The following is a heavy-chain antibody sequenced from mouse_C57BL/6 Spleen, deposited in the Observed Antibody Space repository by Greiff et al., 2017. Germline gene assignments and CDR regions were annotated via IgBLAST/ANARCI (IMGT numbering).Heavy chain of an antibody. J-gene: IGHJ4*01. V-gene: IGHV3-6*01. CDR2: ISYDGSN. D-gene: IGHD2-10*01. Sequence: VQLQQSGPGLVKPSQSLSLTCSVTGYSITSGYYWNWIRQFPGNKLEWMGYISYDGSNNYNPSLKNRISITRDTSKNQFFLKLNSVTTEDTATYYCARAYNMDYWGQGTSVTVSS. CDR3: ARAYNMDY. CDR1: GYSITSGYY.